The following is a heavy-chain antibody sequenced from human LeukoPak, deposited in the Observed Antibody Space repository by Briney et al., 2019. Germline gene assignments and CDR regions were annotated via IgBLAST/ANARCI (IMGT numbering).Heavy chain of an antibody. Sequence: PSETLSLTCTVSGGSISSSSYYWGWIRQPPGKGLEWIGSIYYSGSTYYNPSLKSRVTISVDTSKNQFSLKLSSVTAADTAVYYCAREALVGAIAYFDYWGQGTLVTVSS. CDR1: GGSISSSSYY. CDR2: IYYSGST. J-gene: IGHJ4*02. CDR3: AREALVGAIAYFDY. D-gene: IGHD1-26*01. V-gene: IGHV4-39*02.